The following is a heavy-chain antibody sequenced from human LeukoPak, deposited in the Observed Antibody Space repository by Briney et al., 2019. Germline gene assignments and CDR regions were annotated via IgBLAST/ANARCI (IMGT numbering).Heavy chain of an antibody. CDR2: INTAGSET. J-gene: IGHJ4*02. Sequence: GGSLRLSCAASGFSFSAYWMTWVRQAPGTGLEWVANINTAGSETYYVDPVKGRFSISRDNAKNLVYLQMNSLRAEDTAVYHCARFGYVAAVDVWGQGTPVTVSS. V-gene: IGHV3-7*01. CDR3: ARFGYVAAVDV. CDR1: GFSFSAYW. D-gene: IGHD2-15*01.